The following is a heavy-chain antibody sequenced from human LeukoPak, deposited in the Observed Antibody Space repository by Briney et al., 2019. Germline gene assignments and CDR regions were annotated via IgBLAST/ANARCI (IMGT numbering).Heavy chain of an antibody. D-gene: IGHD5-24*01. Sequence: GGSLRLSCAASGFTFSGYAMSWVRQAPGKGLEWVSAISGSGGSTYYADSVKGRFTISRDNSKNTLYLQMNSLRPEDTAVYYCAKGLGGYNYLIDYWGQGTRVTVSS. CDR1: GFTFSGYA. CDR3: AKGLGGYNYLIDY. CDR2: ISGSGGST. J-gene: IGHJ4*02. V-gene: IGHV3-23*01.